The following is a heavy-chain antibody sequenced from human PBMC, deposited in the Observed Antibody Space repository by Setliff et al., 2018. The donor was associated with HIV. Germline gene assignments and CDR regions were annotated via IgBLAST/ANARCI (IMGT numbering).Heavy chain of an antibody. V-gene: IGHV1-24*01. D-gene: IGHD3-16*01. Sequence: ASVKVSCKVSGYTLTELSMHWVRQAPGKGLEWMGSFDPEDGETTYAQKFQGRVTMTEDTSTDTAYMELSSLRSEDTAVYYCATDRPTYYDYVWGSPNGRKAFDIWGQGTTVTVSS. CDR3: ATDRPTYYDYVWGSPNGRKAFDI. CDR1: GYTLTELS. J-gene: IGHJ3*02. CDR2: FDPEDGET.